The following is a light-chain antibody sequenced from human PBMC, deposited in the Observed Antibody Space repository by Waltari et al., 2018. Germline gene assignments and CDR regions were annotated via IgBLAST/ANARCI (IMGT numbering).Light chain of an antibody. V-gene: IGLV3-1*01. CDR2: KDS. J-gene: IGLJ2*01. CDR3: QAWDSNVVI. CDR1: KLGDKY. Sequence: SYDLTQPPSVSVSPGQTASITCSGDKLGDKYACWYQQKPGQSPVVVIYKDSQRPSGIPERFSGSNSGNTATLTISGAQAWDEADYYCQAWDSNVVIFGGGTKLTVL.